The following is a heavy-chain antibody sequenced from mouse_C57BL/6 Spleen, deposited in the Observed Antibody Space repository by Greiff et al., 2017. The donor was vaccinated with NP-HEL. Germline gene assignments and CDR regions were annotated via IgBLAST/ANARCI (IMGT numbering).Heavy chain of an antibody. CDR1: GYTFTSSW. CDR2: INPSNGGT. Sequence: QVQLQQPGTELVKPGASVKLSCKASGYTFTSSWMHWVKQRPGQGLEWIGNINPSNGGTNYNEKFKSEATLTVDKSSSTAYMQLSSLTSEDSAVYYCARSDYAPRRAMDYWGQGTSVTVSS. CDR3: ARSDYAPRRAMDY. J-gene: IGHJ4*01. V-gene: IGHV1-53*01. D-gene: IGHD1-1*02.